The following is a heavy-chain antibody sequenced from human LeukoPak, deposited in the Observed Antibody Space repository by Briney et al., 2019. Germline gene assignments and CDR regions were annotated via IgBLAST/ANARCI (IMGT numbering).Heavy chain of an antibody. CDR3: ARGGVTMIS. Sequence: PSETLSLTCTVSGGSISSGSYYWGWIRQPPGKGLEWLGTVFYSGTTYYNPSLKSRVTISVDTSKNQFSLKLSPVTAADTAVYYCARGGVTMISWGQGTLVTVSS. CDR1: GGSISSGSYY. J-gene: IGHJ4*02. D-gene: IGHD3-22*01. V-gene: IGHV4-39*07. CDR2: VFYSGTT.